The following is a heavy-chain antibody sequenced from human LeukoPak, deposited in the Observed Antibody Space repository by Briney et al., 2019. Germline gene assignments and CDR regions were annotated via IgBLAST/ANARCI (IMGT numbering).Heavy chain of an antibody. D-gene: IGHD2-2*01. V-gene: IGHV1-8*03. CDR3: ARRVPAAIRNWFDP. CDR1: GYTFTSYD. J-gene: IGHJ5*02. CDR2: MNPNSGNT. Sequence: ASVKVSCKASGYTFTSYDINWVRQAPGQGLEWMGWMNPNSGNTGYAQKFQGRVTITRNTSIGTAYMELSSLRSEDTAVYYCARRVPAAIRNWFDPWGQGTLVTVSS.